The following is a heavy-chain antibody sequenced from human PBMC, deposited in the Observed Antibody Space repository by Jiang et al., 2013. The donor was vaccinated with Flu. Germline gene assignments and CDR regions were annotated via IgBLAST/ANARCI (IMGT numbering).Heavy chain of an antibody. CDR3: ARADYGDYGVFGY. J-gene: IGHJ4*02. V-gene: IGHV3-11*06. Sequence: VQLLESGGGLVKPGGSLRLSCAASGFTFSDYYMSWIRQAPGKGLEWVSYISSSSSYTNYADSVKGRFTISRDNAKNSLYLQMNSLRAEDTAVYYCARADYGDYGVFGYWGQGTLVTVSS. D-gene: IGHD4-17*01. CDR2: ISSSSSYT. CDR1: GFTFSDYY.